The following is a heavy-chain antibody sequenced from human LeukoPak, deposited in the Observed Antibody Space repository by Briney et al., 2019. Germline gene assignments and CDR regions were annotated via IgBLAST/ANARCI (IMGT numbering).Heavy chain of an antibody. CDR2: INHSGST. Sequence: SETLSLTCAVYGGSFSGYYWSWIRQPPGKGLEWIGEINHSGSTNYNPSLKSRVTISVDTSKNQFSLKLSSVTAADTAVYYCARHVPYSSSWYSFDYWGQGTLVTVSS. D-gene: IGHD6-13*01. J-gene: IGHJ4*02. CDR1: GGSFSGYY. CDR3: ARHVPYSSSWYSFDY. V-gene: IGHV4-34*01.